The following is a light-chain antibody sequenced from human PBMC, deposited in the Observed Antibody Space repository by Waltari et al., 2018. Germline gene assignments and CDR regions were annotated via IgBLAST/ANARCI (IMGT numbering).Light chain of an antibody. Sequence: EIVMTQSPATLSVSPGERATLSCRASQSVNSNLVWYQQKPGQALRVLIYGASTRATGIPARFSGSGSGTEFTLTISSLQSEDCAVYYCQQYNNWPPATFGQGTKLEIK. J-gene: IGKJ2*01. V-gene: IGKV3-15*01. CDR2: GAS. CDR1: QSVNSN. CDR3: QQYNNWPPAT.